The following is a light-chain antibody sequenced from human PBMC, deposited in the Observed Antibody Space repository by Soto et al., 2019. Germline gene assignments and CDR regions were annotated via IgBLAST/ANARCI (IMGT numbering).Light chain of an antibody. J-gene: IGLJ1*01. Sequence: QSVLTQPPSVSGAPGQRVTISCTGSSSNIGAGYDVHWYQQLPGTAPKLLIYGNSNRPSGVPDRFSGSKSGTSASLAITGLQAEDEADYYCQSYDSSLSERVFGTGTKHTVL. CDR2: GNS. V-gene: IGLV1-40*01. CDR1: SSNIGAGYD. CDR3: QSYDSSLSERV.